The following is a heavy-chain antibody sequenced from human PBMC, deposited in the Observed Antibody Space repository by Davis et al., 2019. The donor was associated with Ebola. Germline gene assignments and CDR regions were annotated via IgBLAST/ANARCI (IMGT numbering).Heavy chain of an antibody. V-gene: IGHV4-59*08. J-gene: IGHJ4*02. CDR1: GGSITDHY. CDR3: ASQYSSSSEGYFNS. CDR2: ISHTGST. D-gene: IGHD6-6*01. Sequence: SETLSLTCTVSGGSITDHYWSWIRQPPGKGLEWIGFISHTGSTSYNPSLKSRVTTSIDTSKNQFSLKLTSVSAADTAVYYCASQYSSSSEGYFNSWGQGTLVTVSS.